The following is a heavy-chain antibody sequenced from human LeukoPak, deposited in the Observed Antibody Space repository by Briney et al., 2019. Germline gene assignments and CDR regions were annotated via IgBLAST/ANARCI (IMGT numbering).Heavy chain of an antibody. CDR3: AKDLVPAAPSPFDY. Sequence: GGSLRLSCAASGFTFSSYGMHWVRQAPGKGLEWVAVISYDGSNKYYADSVKGRFTISRDNSKNTLYLQMNSLRAEDTAVYYCAKDLVPAAPSPFDYWGREPWSPSPQ. CDR2: ISYDGSNK. CDR1: GFTFSSYG. J-gene: IGHJ4*02. V-gene: IGHV3-30*18. D-gene: IGHD2-2*01.